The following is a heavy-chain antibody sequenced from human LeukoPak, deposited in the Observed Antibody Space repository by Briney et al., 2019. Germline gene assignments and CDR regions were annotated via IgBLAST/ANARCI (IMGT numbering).Heavy chain of an antibody. V-gene: IGHV1-69*13. D-gene: IGHD6-13*01. CDR2: IIPIFGTA. CDR3: ARGEKAGTDY. CDR1: GYTFTTYG. J-gene: IGHJ4*02. Sequence: GASVKVSCKASGYTFTTYGLSWVRQAPGQGLEWMGGIIPIFGTANYAQKFQGRVTITADESTSTAYMELSSLRSEDTAVYYCARGEKAGTDYWGQGTLVTVSS.